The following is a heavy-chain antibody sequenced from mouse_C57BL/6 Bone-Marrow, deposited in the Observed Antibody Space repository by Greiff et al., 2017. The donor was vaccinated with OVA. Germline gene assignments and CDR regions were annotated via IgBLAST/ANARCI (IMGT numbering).Heavy chain of an antibody. CDR3: ARRDYYGSSYETWFAY. V-gene: IGHV1-72*01. CDR1: GYTFTSYW. CDR2: IDPNSGGT. D-gene: IGHD1-1*01. Sequence: QVHVKQPGAELVKPGASVKLSCKASGYTFTSYWMHWVKQRPGRGLEWIGRIDPNSGGTKYNEKFKSKATLTVDKPSSTAYMQLSSLTSEDSAVYYCARRDYYGSSYETWFAYWGQGTLVTVSA. J-gene: IGHJ3*01.